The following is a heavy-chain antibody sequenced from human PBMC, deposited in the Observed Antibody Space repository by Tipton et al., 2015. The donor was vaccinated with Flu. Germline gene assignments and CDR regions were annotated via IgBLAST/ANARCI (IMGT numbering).Heavy chain of an antibody. CDR3: ARGPTVVTPVYAFDI. CDR1: GDSVSSAAYY. J-gene: IGHJ3*02. Sequence: TLSLTCTVSGDSVSSAAYYWSWIRQPAGKGLEWIGRIYTSGSTNYNPSLKSRVSISLDTSKKQFSLKLTSVTAADAAVYYCARGPTVVTPVYAFDIWGQGTMVTVSS. CDR2: IYTSGST. D-gene: IGHD4-23*01. V-gene: IGHV4-61*02.